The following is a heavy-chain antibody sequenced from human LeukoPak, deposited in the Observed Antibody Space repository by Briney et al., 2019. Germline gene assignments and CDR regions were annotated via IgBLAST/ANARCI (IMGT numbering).Heavy chain of an antibody. J-gene: IGHJ6*02. D-gene: IGHD3-3*02. Sequence: SETLSLTCTVSGGSISSSSHYWAWIRQPPGKGLEWIGNIYYSGSTFYNPSLKSRVSMSVDTSKNQFSLKLSSVTAADTAVYYCARVRIRRSQAFYYYYGMDVWGQGTTVTVSS. V-gene: IGHV4-39*01. CDR2: IYYSGST. CDR3: ARVRIRRSQAFYYYYGMDV. CDR1: GGSISSSSHY.